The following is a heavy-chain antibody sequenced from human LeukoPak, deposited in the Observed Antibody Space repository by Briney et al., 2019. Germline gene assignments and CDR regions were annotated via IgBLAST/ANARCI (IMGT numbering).Heavy chain of an antibody. D-gene: IGHD5-18*01. V-gene: IGHV1-24*01. CDR1: GKTLSDLS. CDR3: VTGFTTMAVVYFDY. Sequence: ASVKVSCKVSGKTLSDLSIHWLRQPPGKGLEWLGGSDSEDGERIYAQMFQGRVTMTEDTSIDTAYMELSSLRSEDTAVYYCVTGFTTMAVVYFDYWGQGTLVTVSP. CDR2: SDSEDGER. J-gene: IGHJ4*02.